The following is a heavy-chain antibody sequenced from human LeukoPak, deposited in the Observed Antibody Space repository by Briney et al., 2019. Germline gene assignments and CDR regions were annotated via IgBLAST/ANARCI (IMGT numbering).Heavy chain of an antibody. CDR1: GGSINSRNYY. D-gene: IGHD2-15*01. CDR3: ARELMDCSGGTCYSSFFDY. Sequence: SETLSLTCIVSGGSINSRNYYWGWIRQPPGKGPVYIGNIYHSGSTYYNPSLKNRVTISIDTSRNQFSLKLSSVTAADTAVYYCARELMDCSGGTCYSSFFDYWGQGTLVTVSS. J-gene: IGHJ4*02. V-gene: IGHV4-39*07. CDR2: IYHSGST.